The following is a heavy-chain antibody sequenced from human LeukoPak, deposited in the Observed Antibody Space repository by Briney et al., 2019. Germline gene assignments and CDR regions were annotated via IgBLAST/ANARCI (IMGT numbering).Heavy chain of an antibody. D-gene: IGHD3/OR15-3a*01. Sequence: PGGSLRLSCAASGFTFSSYAMSWVRQAPGKGLEWVAVISYDGSDKYYADSVKGRFTISRDNSKSTLYLQMNSLRAENTAVYYCARGDFPYYFDYWGQGTLVTVSS. CDR2: ISYDGSDK. V-gene: IGHV3-30-3*01. CDR1: GFTFSSYA. J-gene: IGHJ4*02. CDR3: ARGDFPYYFDY.